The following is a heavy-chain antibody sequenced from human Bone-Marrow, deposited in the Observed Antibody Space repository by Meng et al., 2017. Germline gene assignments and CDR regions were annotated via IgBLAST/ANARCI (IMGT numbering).Heavy chain of an antibody. CDR3: ARDEGITMVRGVIHYYYGMDV. CDR2: ISYDGSNK. D-gene: IGHD3-10*01. V-gene: IGHV3-30*04. CDR1: GFTFSSYA. J-gene: IGHJ6*02. Sequence: GESLKISCAASGFTFSSYAMHWVRQAPGKGLEWVAVISYDGSNKYYADSVKGRFTISRDNAKNSLYLQMNSLRAEDTAVYYCARDEGITMVRGVIHYYYGMDVWGQGTTVTVSS.